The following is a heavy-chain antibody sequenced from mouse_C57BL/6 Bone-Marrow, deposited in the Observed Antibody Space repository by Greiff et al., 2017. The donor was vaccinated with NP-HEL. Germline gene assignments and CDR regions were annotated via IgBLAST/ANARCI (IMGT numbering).Heavy chain of an antibody. Sequence: VQLQQSGAELVRPGTSVKMSCKASGYTFTNYWIGWAKQRPGHGLEWIGDIYPGGGYTNYNEKFKGKATLTADKSSSTAYMQFSSLTSEDSAIYYCARRGITTVVATHYYFDYWGQGTTLTVSS. CDR2: IYPGGGYT. J-gene: IGHJ2*01. V-gene: IGHV1-63*01. CDR1: GYTFTNYW. CDR3: ARRGITTVVATHYYFDY. D-gene: IGHD1-1*01.